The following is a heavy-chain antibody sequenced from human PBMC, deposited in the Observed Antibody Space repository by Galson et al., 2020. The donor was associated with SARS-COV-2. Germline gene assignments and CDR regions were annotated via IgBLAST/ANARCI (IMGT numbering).Heavy chain of an antibody. CDR2: IKGDGSET. CDR1: GFTFNDFW. V-gene: IGHV3-7*01. CDR3: SREGWQGGY. Sequence: GSLKIYCEVSGFTFNDFWMSWFRQAPGKGLEWVANIKGDGSETNYAEFVKGRFSISRDNAANSLYLQMNSLRVEDSAVYYCSREGWQGGYWGQGTRVTVSS. J-gene: IGHJ4*02. D-gene: IGHD6-19*01.